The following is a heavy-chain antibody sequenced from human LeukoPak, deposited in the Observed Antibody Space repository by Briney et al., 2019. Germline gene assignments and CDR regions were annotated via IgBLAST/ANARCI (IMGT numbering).Heavy chain of an antibody. V-gene: IGHV1-46*03. CDR2: INPSGGST. Sequence: ASVKVSRKASGYTFTSYYMHWVRQAPGQGLEWMGIINPSGGSTSYAQKFQGRVTMTRDTSTSTVYMELSSLRSEDTAVYYCARDIKQWLVRPDAFDIWGQGTMVTVSS. D-gene: IGHD6-19*01. CDR1: GYTFTSYY. CDR3: ARDIKQWLVRPDAFDI. J-gene: IGHJ3*02.